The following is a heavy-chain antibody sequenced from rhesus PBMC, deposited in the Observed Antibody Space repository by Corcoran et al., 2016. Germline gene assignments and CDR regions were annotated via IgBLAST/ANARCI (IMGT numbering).Heavy chain of an antibody. Sequence: QLQLQESGPGLVKPSETLSLTCAVSGYSISSGYGWRWIRLPPGKGLEWIGYISYSGSTSYTPSLKSRVTISRDTSKNQFSLKLSAGTAADTAVYYCARSRYSGSDRDYWGQGVLVTVSS. CDR1: GYSISSGYG. CDR3: ARSRYSGSDRDY. D-gene: IGHD3-16*01. J-gene: IGHJ4*01. CDR2: ISYSGST. V-gene: IGHV4-122*02.